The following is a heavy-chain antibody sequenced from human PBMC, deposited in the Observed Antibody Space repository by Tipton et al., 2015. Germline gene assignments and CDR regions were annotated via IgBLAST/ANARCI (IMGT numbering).Heavy chain of an antibody. CDR3: ARDRTHYYYGMDV. CDR1: GGSISSDSYY. CDR2: IYHSGST. Sequence: TLSLTCIVSGGSISSDSYYCNWIRQHPGKGLEWIGSIYHSGSTYYNPSLESRLSISVDTSKNQFSLKLSSVTAADTAVYYCARDRTHYYYGMDVWGQGTTVTVSS. D-gene: IGHD3/OR15-3a*01. V-gene: IGHV4-31*03. J-gene: IGHJ6*02.